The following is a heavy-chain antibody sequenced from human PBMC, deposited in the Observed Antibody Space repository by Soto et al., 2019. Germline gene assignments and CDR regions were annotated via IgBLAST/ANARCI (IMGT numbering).Heavy chain of an antibody. D-gene: IGHD6-6*01. V-gene: IGHV4-4*02. CDR3: ARELPGSSSGGLDY. CDR2: IYHSGST. J-gene: IGHJ4*02. CDR1: CGSISSSNW. Sequence: PSETLSLTCAVSCGSISSSNWWSWVRQPPGKGLEWIGEIYHSGSTNYNPSLKSRVTISVDKSKNQFSLKLSSVTAADTAVYYCARELPGSSSGGLDYWGQGTLVTVSS.